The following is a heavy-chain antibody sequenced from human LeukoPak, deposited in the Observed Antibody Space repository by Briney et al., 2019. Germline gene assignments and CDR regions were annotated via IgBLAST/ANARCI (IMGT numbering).Heavy chain of an antibody. CDR2: ISSSGSTI. J-gene: IGHJ4*02. CDR1: GFTFSSYE. D-gene: IGHD3-10*01. Sequence: GGSLRLSCAASGFTFSSYEMNWVRQAPGKGLEWVSYISSSGSTIYYADSVKGRFTISRDNAKNSLYLQMNSLRAEDTAVYYCARESITMVRGPMGFDYWGQGTLVTVSS. V-gene: IGHV3-48*03. CDR3: ARESITMVRGPMGFDY.